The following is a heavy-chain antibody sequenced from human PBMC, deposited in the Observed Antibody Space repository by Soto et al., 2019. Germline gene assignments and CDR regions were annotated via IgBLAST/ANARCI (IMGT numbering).Heavy chain of an antibody. CDR3: AGGSGLYCHAMDI. Sequence: QVQLVQSGAEVKKPGSSVKVSCKASGGTFTSYVFSWVRQAPGQGLELMGGILPIFGTTSYAQKFQGRITITADQPTSTAYMELSSLSSEATAVYYCAGGSGLYCHAMDICGQGTTVTVSS. CDR1: GGTFTSYV. J-gene: IGHJ6*02. V-gene: IGHV1-69*01. D-gene: IGHD6-19*01. CDR2: ILPIFGTT.